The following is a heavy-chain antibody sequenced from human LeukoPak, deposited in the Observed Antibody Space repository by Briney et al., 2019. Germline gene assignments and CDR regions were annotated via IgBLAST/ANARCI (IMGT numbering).Heavy chain of an antibody. J-gene: IGHJ6*03. D-gene: IGHD3-10*01. Sequence: SVKVSCKASGGTFNNYAINWVRQAPGQGREWMGGVIPKFGTDNYAQDFRGRGTLSTEESTSTAYMELRSLRSEDTAVYYCTRYGPRPMVRGVKDDYYSYRDVWGKGTTVTVSS. CDR3: TRYGPRPMVRGVKDDYYSYRDV. CDR1: GGTFNNYA. V-gene: IGHV1-69*05. CDR2: VIPKFGTD.